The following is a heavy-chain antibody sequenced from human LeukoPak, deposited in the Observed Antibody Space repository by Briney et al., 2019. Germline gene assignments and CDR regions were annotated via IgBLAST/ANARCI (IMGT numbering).Heavy chain of an antibody. V-gene: IGHV4-38-2*02. Sequence: PSETLSLTCAVSGYSISSGYYWGWIRQPPGKGLEWIGSIYHSGSPYYSPSLKSRVTISVDTSKNQFSLKLSSVTAADTAVYYCARDQLLAEYYFDYWGQGILVTVSS. CDR2: IYHSGSP. CDR1: GYSISSGYY. D-gene: IGHD2-2*01. J-gene: IGHJ4*02. CDR3: ARDQLLAEYYFDY.